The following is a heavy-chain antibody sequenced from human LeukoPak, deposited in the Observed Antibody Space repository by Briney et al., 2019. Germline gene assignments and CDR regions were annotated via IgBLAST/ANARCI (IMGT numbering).Heavy chain of an antibody. D-gene: IGHD4-23*01. CDR2: IIPIFGTA. V-gene: IGHV1-69*13. J-gene: IGHJ4*02. Sequence: GASVKVSCKASGGTFSSYAISWVRQAPGQGLEWMGGIIPIFGTANYAQKFQGRVTITADESTSTAYMELSSLRSEDTAVYYCARLVYGAKRHFDYWGQGTLVTVSS. CDR1: GGTFSSYA. CDR3: ARLVYGAKRHFDY.